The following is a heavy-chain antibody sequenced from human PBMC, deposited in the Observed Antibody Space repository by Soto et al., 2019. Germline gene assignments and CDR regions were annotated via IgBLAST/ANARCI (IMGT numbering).Heavy chain of an antibody. V-gene: IGHV3-30*18. Sequence: QVQLVESGGGVVQPGRSLRLSCAASGFTLSTYGMYWVRQAPGKGLEWVALISFDGNNKKYGDSVKGRFTISRDTSKNTLDLQMNSRRPEDTAVYYCAKENWPRDYNYYGMDVWGQGTTVSVSS. CDR1: GFTLSTYG. CDR2: ISFDGNNK. J-gene: IGHJ6*02. CDR3: AKENWPRDYNYYGMDV.